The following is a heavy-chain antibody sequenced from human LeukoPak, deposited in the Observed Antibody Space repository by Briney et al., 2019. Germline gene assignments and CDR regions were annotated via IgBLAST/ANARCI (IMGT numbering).Heavy chain of an antibody. D-gene: IGHD6-13*01. Sequence: SVKVSCKASGYTFTSYAMNWVRQAPGQGLEWMGGIIPIFGTANYAQKFQGRVTITADESTSTAYMELSSLRSGDTAVYYCARGSQQLEPNPLDYWGQGTLVTVSS. CDR1: GYTFTSYA. CDR2: IIPIFGTA. CDR3: ARGSQQLEPNPLDY. J-gene: IGHJ4*02. V-gene: IGHV1-69*13.